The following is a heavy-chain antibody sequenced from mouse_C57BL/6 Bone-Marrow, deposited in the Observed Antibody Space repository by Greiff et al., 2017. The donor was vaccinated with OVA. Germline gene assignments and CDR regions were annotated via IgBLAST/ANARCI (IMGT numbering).Heavy chain of an antibody. CDR3: ARWSYSNAFYALDY. CDR1: GYNFTSYD. CDR2: IYPRDGST. Sequence: VQLQQSGPELVKPGASVKLSCKASGYNFTSYDINWVKQRPGQGLEWIGWIYPRDGSTKYNEKFKGQATLTVDTSSSTAYMELHSLTSEDSAVYFCARWSYSNAFYALDYWGQGTSVTVSS. V-gene: IGHV1-85*01. D-gene: IGHD2-5*01. J-gene: IGHJ4*01.